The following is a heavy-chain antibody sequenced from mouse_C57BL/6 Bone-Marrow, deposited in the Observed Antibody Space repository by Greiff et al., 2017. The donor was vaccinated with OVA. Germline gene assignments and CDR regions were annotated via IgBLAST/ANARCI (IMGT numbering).Heavy chain of an antibody. CDR1: GFNFTGYW. CDR2: ILPGSGST. Sequence: VQLQPSGAELMKPGASVKLSCTATGFNFTGYWIEWVKPRPGHGLEWIGEILPGSGSTKYNEKFKGKATLTADTSSNTANMQLSTLTTEDSAIDSYAGLYDYDCFDDWGQGTTLTVSS. D-gene: IGHD2-4*01. V-gene: IGHV1-9*01. CDR3: AGLYDYDCFDD. J-gene: IGHJ2*01.